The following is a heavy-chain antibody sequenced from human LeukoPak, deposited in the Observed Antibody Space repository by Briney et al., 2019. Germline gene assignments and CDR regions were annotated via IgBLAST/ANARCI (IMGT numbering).Heavy chain of an antibody. CDR2: IYYSGST. CDR3: ARVGYSYGYGMDV. J-gene: IGHJ6*02. CDR1: GGSISSGGYY. V-gene: IGHV4-31*03. Sequence: PSETLSLTCTVSGGSISSGGYYWSWIRQHPGKGPEWIGYIYYSGSTYYNPSLKSRVTISVDTSKNQFSLKLSSVTAADTAVYYCARVGYSYGYGMDVWGQGTTVTVSS. D-gene: IGHD5-18*01.